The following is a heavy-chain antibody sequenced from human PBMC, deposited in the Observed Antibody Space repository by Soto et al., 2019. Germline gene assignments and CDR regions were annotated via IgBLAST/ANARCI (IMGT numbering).Heavy chain of an antibody. Sequence: EVQMVESGGGLVQPGGSLRLSCAASGFSIRDYWMSWVRQAPGKGLAWVGNINEDGSEENYVDSVKGRFTISRDNARNSLYLQMNSLRVEDTAVYYCCHTWVGGQGTLVTVSS. V-gene: IGHV3-7*01. J-gene: IGHJ4*02. D-gene: IGHD1-26*01. CDR3: CHTWV. CDR1: GFSIRDYW. CDR2: INEDGSEE.